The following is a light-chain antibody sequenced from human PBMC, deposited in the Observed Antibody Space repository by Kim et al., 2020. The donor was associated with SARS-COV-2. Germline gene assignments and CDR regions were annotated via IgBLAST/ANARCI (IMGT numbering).Light chain of an antibody. CDR1: QSISSW. V-gene: IGKV1-5*03. Sequence: DIQMTQSPSTLSASVGDRVTITCRASQSISSWLAWYQQKPGKAPKLLIYKASSLESGVPSRFSGSGSGTDFTLTISSLQPDDFATYYCQQYNTWTFGQGTKVDIK. CDR3: QQYNTWT. CDR2: KAS. J-gene: IGKJ1*01.